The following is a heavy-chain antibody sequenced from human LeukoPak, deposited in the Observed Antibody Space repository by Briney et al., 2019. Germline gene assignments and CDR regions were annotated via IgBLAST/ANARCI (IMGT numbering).Heavy chain of an antibody. CDR3: ARGASSSWSPYTTPFSY. D-gene: IGHD6-13*01. CDR2: INHTGRS. V-gene: IGHV4-34*01. CDR1: GGSFTGYY. Sequence: PSETLSLTCAVYGGSFTGYYWSWIRQPPGKGLEWIAEINHTGRSHYNPSLKSRVTISVDTSKNQFSLKVSSVTAADTAVYYCARGASSSWSPYTTPFSYWGQGTLVTVSS. J-gene: IGHJ4*02.